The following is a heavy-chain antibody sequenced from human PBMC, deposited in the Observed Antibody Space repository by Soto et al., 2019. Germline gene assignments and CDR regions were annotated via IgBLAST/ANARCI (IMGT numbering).Heavy chain of an antibody. CDR3: VRSSGVTTPDFDY. Sequence: QVRLVESGGGVVQPGRSLRLSCAASGFTFNIYAMHWVRQAPGKGLEWVAVSSQDGTSRYYADSVKGRVTISRDNSKSMVFVQMNSMGVEDTAVYYCVRSSGVTTPDFDYWGQGTLVTVSS. D-gene: IGHD4-17*01. CDR1: GFTFNIYA. J-gene: IGHJ4*02. CDR2: SSQDGTSR. V-gene: IGHV3-30-3*01.